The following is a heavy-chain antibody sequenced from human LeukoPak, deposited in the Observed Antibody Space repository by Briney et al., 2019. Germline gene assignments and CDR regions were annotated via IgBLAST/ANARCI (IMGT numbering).Heavy chain of an antibody. J-gene: IGHJ4*02. V-gene: IGHV4-61*02. D-gene: IGHD6-19*01. CDR3: ARDVPAAGTMDY. Sequence: KSSQTLSLTCTVSGGSISSGSYYWSWIRQPAGKGLEWIGRIYTSGSTNYNPSLKSRVTISVDTSKYQFSLKLSSVTAADTAVYYCARDVPAAGTMDYWGQGTLVTVSS. CDR2: IYTSGST. CDR1: GGSISSGSYY.